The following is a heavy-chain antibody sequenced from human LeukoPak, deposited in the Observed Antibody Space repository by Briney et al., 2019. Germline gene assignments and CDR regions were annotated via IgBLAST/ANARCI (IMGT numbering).Heavy chain of an antibody. V-gene: IGHV3-11*06. CDR2: ISSGSSYT. CDR1: GFTFSDYY. Sequence: PGGSLRLSCAASGFTFSDYYMSWIRQAPGKGLEWVSYISSGSSYTNNADSVKGRFTISRDNAKDTLYLQMTSLRVEDTAVYSCASLLTPYHGSGGGGMDVWGQGTTVTVSS. D-gene: IGHD3-10*01. CDR3: ASLLTPYHGSGGGGMDV. J-gene: IGHJ6*02.